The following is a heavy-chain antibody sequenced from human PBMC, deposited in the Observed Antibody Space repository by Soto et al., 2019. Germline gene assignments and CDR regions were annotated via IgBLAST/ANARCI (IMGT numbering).Heavy chain of an antibody. CDR1: GGTFSSYT. V-gene: IGHV1-69*02. CDR2: IIQTLGIA. Sequence: ASVKVSCKASGGTFSSYTISWVRQAPGQGLEWMGRIIQTLGIANYAQKFQGRVTVTADKSTSTAYMELSSLRSEDTAVYYCARGLLGCTSTSCYAFDSWGQGTLVTVSS. J-gene: IGHJ4*02. D-gene: IGHD2-2*01. CDR3: ARGLLGCTSTSCYAFDS.